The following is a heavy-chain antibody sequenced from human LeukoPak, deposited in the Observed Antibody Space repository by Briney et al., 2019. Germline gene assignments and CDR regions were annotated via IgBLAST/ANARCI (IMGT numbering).Heavy chain of an antibody. CDR3: ARSGIQSGYCSSTSCYTGY. V-gene: IGHV3-30*03. CDR2: ISYDGSNK. CDR1: GFTFSSYS. Sequence: GGSLRLSCAASGFTFSSYSMNWVRQAPGKGLEWVAVISYDGSNKYYADSVKGRFTISRDNSKNTLYLQMNSLRAEDTAVYYCARSGIQSGYCSSTSCYTGYWGQGTLVTVSS. J-gene: IGHJ4*02. D-gene: IGHD2-2*02.